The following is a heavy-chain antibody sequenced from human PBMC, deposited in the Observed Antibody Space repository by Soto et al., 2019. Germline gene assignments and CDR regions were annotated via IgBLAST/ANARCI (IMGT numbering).Heavy chain of an antibody. V-gene: IGHV4-59*08. CDR2: IYYSGST. J-gene: IGHJ5*02. CDR3: ARTTDFWSGYYNWFDP. CDR1: GGSISSYY. Sequence: SETLSLTCTVSGGSISSYYWSWIRQPPGKGLEWIGYIYYSGSTNYNPSLKSRVTISVDTSKNQFSLKLSSVTAADTAVYYCARTTDFWSGYYNWFDPWGQGTLVTVSS. D-gene: IGHD3-3*01.